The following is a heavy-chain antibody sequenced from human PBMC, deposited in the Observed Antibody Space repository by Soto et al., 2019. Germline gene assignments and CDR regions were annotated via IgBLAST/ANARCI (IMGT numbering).Heavy chain of an antibody. V-gene: IGHV3-30*18. D-gene: IGHD6-19*01. CDR2: ISYDGIKK. Sequence: QVQLVESGGGVVQPGTSLRLSCAASGFTFSSYAMHWVRQAPGKGLEWVAVISYDGIKKHYADSMKGRFTISRDNSKNTLYLQMNILRAEDTAVYYCAKDRLPYISGWGNFAYWGQGTVVTVSS. CDR1: GFTFSSYA. J-gene: IGHJ4*02. CDR3: AKDRLPYISGWGNFAY.